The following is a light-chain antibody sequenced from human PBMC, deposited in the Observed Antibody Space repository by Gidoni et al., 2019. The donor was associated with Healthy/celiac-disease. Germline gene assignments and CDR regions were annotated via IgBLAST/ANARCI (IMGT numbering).Light chain of an antibody. V-gene: IGKV1-39*01. CDR2: AAS. Sequence: DIQMTQSPSSLSASVGDRLTITCRASQSISSYLNWYQQKPGKAPQLLIYAASSLQSGVPSRFSGSASGTDFTLTISSLQPEDFATYYCQQSYSTPHTFGQGTKLEI. J-gene: IGKJ2*01. CDR1: QSISSY. CDR3: QQSYSTPHT.